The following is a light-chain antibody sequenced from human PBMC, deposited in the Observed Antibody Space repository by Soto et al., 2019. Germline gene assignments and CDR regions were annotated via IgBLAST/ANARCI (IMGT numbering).Light chain of an antibody. Sequence: QSALTQPASVSGSPGQSITISCTGTSRDVGGYNYVSWYQQHPGKAPKLMISDVSNRPSGVSNRFSGSKSGNTASLIISGLQAEDEADYYCSSYTSSSTLYVFGTGTKLTVL. V-gene: IGLV2-14*01. CDR1: SRDVGGYNY. CDR3: SSYTSSSTLYV. J-gene: IGLJ1*01. CDR2: DVS.